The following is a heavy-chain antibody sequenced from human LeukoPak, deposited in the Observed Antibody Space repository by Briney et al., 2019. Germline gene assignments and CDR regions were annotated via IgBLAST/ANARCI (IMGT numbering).Heavy chain of an antibody. Sequence: GGSLRLSCAASGFTFSSNWMSWVRQAPGKGLEWVANINQDGREKHYVDSVKGRFTISRDNAQNSLFLQMDNLRAEDSAVYYCARDHVAPGLIFDFWGQGTLVTVSS. D-gene: IGHD2-21*01. V-gene: IGHV3-7*03. J-gene: IGHJ4*02. CDR1: GFTFSSNW. CDR2: INQDGREK. CDR3: ARDHVAPGLIFDF.